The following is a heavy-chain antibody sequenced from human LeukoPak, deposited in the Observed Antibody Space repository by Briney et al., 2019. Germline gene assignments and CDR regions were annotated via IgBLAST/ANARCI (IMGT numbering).Heavy chain of an antibody. D-gene: IGHD1-1*01. CDR2: ISYDGSNK. V-gene: IGHV3-30*04. Sequence: GVSLRLSCAASGFTFSSYAMHWVRQAPGKGLEWVAVISYDGSNKYYADSVKGRFTISRDNSKNTLYLQMSSLRAEDTAVYYCARDPLGTRPGFDYWGQGTLVTVSS. J-gene: IGHJ4*02. CDR1: GFTFSSYA. CDR3: ARDPLGTRPGFDY.